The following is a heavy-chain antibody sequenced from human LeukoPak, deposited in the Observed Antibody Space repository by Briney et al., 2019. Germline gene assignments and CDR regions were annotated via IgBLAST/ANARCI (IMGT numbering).Heavy chain of an antibody. V-gene: IGHV3-33*01. Sequence: GGSLRLSCAASGFTFSSYGMHWVRQAPGKGLEWVAVIWYDGSNKYYADSVKGRFTISRDNSKNTLYLQMNSLRAEDTAVYHCARDATRAPYYFDYWGQGTLVTVSS. CDR2: IWYDGSNK. CDR3: ARDATRAPYYFDY. J-gene: IGHJ4*02. CDR1: GFTFSSYG.